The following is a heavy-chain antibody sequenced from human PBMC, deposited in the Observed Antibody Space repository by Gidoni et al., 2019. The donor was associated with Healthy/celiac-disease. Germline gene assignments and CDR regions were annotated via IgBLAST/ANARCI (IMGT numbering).Heavy chain of an antibody. D-gene: IGHD3-16*02. CDR3: ARVIAGIYRPYYYYGMDV. J-gene: IGHJ6*02. CDR2: IIPILGIA. V-gene: IGHV1-69*04. Sequence: KASGGPFSSYAISWVRQAPGQGSEWMGRIIPILGIANDAQKFQGRVTITEYKSTSTAYMERSSLRSEDTAVYYCARVIAGIYRPYYYYGMDVWGQGTTVTVSS. CDR1: GGPFSSYA.